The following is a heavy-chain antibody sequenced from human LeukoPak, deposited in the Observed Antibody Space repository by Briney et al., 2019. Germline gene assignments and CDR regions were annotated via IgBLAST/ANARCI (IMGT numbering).Heavy chain of an antibody. CDR3: ARDHVNYGRYCSGGSCYTFDY. CDR2: INHRGNT. V-gene: IGHV4-34*01. Sequence: SETLSLTCAVYGGSFSDYYWSWIRQSPGQGLEWIGEINHRGNTNYNASLKSRVTISVDTSKNQFSLKLSSVTAADTAVYYCARDHVNYGRYCSGGSCYTFDYWGQGTLVTVSS. D-gene: IGHD2-15*01. CDR1: GGSFSDYY. J-gene: IGHJ4*02.